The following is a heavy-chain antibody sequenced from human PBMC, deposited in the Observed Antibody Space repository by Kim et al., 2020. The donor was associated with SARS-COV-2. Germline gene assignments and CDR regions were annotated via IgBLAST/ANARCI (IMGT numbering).Heavy chain of an antibody. J-gene: IGHJ4*02. D-gene: IGHD6-19*01. V-gene: IGHV4-39*01. Sequence: PSLKGRVTVSVDTSKNQFSLRLSSVAAADTAVYYCARWGPRGSGWSNFDYWGQGTLVTVSS. CDR3: ARWGPRGSGWSNFDY.